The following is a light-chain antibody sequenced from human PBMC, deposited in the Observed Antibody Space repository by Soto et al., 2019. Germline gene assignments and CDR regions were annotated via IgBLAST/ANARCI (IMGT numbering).Light chain of an antibody. Sequence: SVLTQPPSASGSPGQSVAISCTGTSSDIGAYNYVSWYQQHPGKAPKLLIYEVTNRPSGVSDRFSGSKSGNTASLTISGLQAEDEANYYCNSYTTLSNRVFGTGTKV. CDR3: NSYTTLSNRV. CDR1: SSDIGAYNY. V-gene: IGLV2-14*01. J-gene: IGLJ1*01. CDR2: EVT.